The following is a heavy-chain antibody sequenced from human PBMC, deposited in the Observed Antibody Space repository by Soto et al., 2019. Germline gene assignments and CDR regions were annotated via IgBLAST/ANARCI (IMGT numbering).Heavy chain of an antibody. CDR1: GGTFSSYA. CDR2: IIPIFGTA. D-gene: IGHD3-3*01. CDR3: ASLALSSYDSWEGPLDY. J-gene: IGHJ4*02. V-gene: IGHV1-69*13. Sequence: ASVKVSCKASGGTFSSYAISWVRQAPGQGLEWMGGIIPIFGTANYAQKFQGRVTITADESTSTAYMELSSLRSEDTAVYYCASLALSSYDSWEGPLDYWGQGTLVTVSS.